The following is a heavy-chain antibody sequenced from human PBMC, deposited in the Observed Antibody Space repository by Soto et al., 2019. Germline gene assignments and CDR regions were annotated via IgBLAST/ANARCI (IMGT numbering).Heavy chain of an antibody. CDR2: IYHSGST. Sequence: SETLSLTCTVSGGSISSYYWSWIRQPPGKGLEWIGYIYHSGSTSYNPSLKSRVTISVDRSKNQFSLKLSSVTAADTAVYYCARHGMDYYDSSGYYYSPYYFDYWGQGTQVTVSS. CDR3: ARHGMDYYDSSGYYYSPYYFDY. CDR1: GGSISSYY. D-gene: IGHD3-22*01. J-gene: IGHJ4*02. V-gene: IGHV4-59*04.